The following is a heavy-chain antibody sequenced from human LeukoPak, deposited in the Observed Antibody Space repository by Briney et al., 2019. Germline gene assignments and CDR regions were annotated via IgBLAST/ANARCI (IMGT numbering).Heavy chain of an antibody. CDR1: GFTVSSNY. Sequence: GGSLRFSCAASGFTVSSNYMSWVRQAPGKGLEWVSVIYSGGRTYYADSVKGRFPISRDNSKNTLYRRMNRLRGEDTAVYYCARDLRYWGQGTLVTVPS. V-gene: IGHV3-66*01. CDR2: IYSGGRT. CDR3: ARDLRY. J-gene: IGHJ4*02.